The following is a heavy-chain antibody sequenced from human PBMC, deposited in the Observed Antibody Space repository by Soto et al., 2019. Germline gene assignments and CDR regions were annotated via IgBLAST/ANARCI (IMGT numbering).Heavy chain of an antibody. CDR1: GVSIGSHDW. D-gene: IGHD5-18*01. Sequence: QVQLQESGPGLVKPSGTLSLTCAVSGVSIGSHDWWTWVRQPPGKGLEWIGESHQSGNTNYNSSRXSRVPISLDKSKNHFSLQLSSVTVADPAVYYCATRDTGRVYWGQGTLVTVSS. J-gene: IGHJ4*02. V-gene: IGHV4-4*02. CDR2: SHQSGNT. CDR3: ATRDTGRVY.